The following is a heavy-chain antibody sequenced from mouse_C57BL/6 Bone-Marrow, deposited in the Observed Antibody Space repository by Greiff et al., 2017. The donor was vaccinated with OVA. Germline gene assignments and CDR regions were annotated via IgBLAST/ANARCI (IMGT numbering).Heavy chain of an antibody. V-gene: IGHV5-4*01. D-gene: IGHD3-1*01. CDR1: GFTFSSYA. CDR2: ISDGGSYT. Sequence: EVQLVESGGGLVKPGGSLKLSCAASGFTFSSYAMSWVRQTPEKRLEWVATISDGGSYTYYPDTVQGRFTISRNNAKINLYLQMSHLESADTAMYYCAREGDGRDNWGQGTTLTVSS. CDR3: AREGDGRDN. J-gene: IGHJ2*01.